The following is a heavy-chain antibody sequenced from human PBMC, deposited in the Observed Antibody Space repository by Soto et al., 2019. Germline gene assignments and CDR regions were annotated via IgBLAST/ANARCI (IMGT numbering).Heavy chain of an antibody. CDR3: ARGSSQWLVQWNYWVDP. J-gene: IGHJ5*02. V-gene: IGHV1-69*13. Sequence: SVKVSCKASGGTFSSYAISWVRQAPGQGLEWMGGIIPIFGTANYAQKFQGRVTITADESTSTAYMELSSLRSEDTAVYYCARGSSQWLVQWNYWVDPWGQGTLVTVSS. CDR1: GGTFSSYA. CDR2: IIPIFGTA. D-gene: IGHD6-19*01.